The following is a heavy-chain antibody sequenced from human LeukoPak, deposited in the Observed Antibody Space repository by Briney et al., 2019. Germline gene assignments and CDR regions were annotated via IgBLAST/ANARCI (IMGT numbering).Heavy chain of an antibody. CDR2: INPSGGST. Sequence: GASVKVSCKASGYTFTSYYMHWVRQAPGQGLEWMGIINPSGGSTSYAQKFQGRVTMTRDTSTSTVYMELSSLRSGDTAVYYCARDRREFYYDSSGYLDYWGQGTLVTVSS. V-gene: IGHV1-46*01. J-gene: IGHJ4*02. D-gene: IGHD3-22*01. CDR1: GYTFTSYY. CDR3: ARDRREFYYDSSGYLDY.